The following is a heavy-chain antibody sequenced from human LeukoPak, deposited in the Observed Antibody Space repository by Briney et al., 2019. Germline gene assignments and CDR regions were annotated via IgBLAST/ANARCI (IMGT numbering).Heavy chain of an antibody. CDR2: ISGSGGST. CDR3: AKVSSSWAAPVDTAMVPRDY. V-gene: IGHV3-23*01. Sequence: GGSLRLSCAASGFTFSSYAMSWVRQAPGKGLEWVSAISGSGGSTYYADSVKGRFTISRDNSKNTLYLQMNSLRAEDTAVYYCAKVSSSWAAPVDTAMVPRDYWGQGTLVTVPS. D-gene: IGHD5-18*01. J-gene: IGHJ4*02. CDR1: GFTFSSYA.